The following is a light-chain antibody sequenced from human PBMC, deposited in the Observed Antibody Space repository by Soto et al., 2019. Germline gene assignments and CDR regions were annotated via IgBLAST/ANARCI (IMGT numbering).Light chain of an antibody. J-gene: IGKJ1*01. CDR2: KAY. V-gene: IGKV1-5*03. CDR1: QTFSSW. Sequence: DIQMTQSPSSLSGSVGDRVTITCRASQTFSSWLAWYQQKPGKAPKLLIYKAYTLKSGVPSRFSGSGSGTEFTLTISSLQPDDFATYYCQHYNSYSEAFGQGTKVDIK. CDR3: QHYNSYSEA.